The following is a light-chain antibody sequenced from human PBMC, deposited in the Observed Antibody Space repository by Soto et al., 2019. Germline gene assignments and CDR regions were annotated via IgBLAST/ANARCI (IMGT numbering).Light chain of an antibody. CDR1: RSISSY. CDR3: QQRSNWPPYT. V-gene: IGKV3-11*01. CDR2: DAS. J-gene: IGKJ2*01. Sequence: ETLLTQSPATLSLSPGQRATLSCRASRSISSYLAWYQQTPGQTPRLLIYDASNRATGIPARFSGSGSGTDFTLTISSLEPEYFAVYYCQQRSNWPPYTFGEGTKLEIK.